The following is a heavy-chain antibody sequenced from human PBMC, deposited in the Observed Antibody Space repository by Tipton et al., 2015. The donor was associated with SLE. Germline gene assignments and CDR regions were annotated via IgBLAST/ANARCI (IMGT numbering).Heavy chain of an antibody. CDR3: ARSGFYHRADAFDI. CDR1: GVSISTSRYY. J-gene: IGHJ3*02. V-gene: IGHV4-39*01. CDR2: IYYSGST. D-gene: IGHD3-10*01. Sequence: GLVKPSETLSLTCSVSGVSISTSRYYWGWIRQPPGKGLEWIGSIYYSGSTYYNPSLKSRVTISVDTSKNQFSLKLSSVTAADTAVYYCARSGFYHRADAFDIWGQGTMVTVSS.